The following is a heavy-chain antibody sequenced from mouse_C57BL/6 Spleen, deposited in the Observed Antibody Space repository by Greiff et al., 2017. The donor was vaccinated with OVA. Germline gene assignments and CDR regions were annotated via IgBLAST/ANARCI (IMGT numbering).Heavy chain of an antibody. Sequence: QVQLQQSGPGLVQPSQSLSITCTVSGFSLTSYGVHWVRQSPGKGLEWLGVIWRGGSTDYNAAFMSRLSITKDNSKSQVFFKMNSLQADDTAIYSCAKNLGTTVVDAMDYWGQGTSVTVSS. CDR1: GFSLTSYG. CDR2: IWRGGST. D-gene: IGHD1-1*01. CDR3: AKNLGTTVVDAMDY. J-gene: IGHJ4*01. V-gene: IGHV2-5*01.